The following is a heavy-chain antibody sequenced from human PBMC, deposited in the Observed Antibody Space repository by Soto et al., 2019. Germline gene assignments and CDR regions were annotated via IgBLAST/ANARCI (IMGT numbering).Heavy chain of an antibody. Sequence: DVKLLESGGGLVHPGGSLRLSCATSGFTFGNYGINWVRQAPGKGLEWVAGSSGGGGNTYYADSVKGRFTISRDPLKKTVFLEMKSLRAEDTAVYYCAKGFIVVVTVLRPDDAFDVWGQGTLVSVSS. CDR3: AKGFIVVVTVLRPDDAFDV. V-gene: IGHV3-23*01. CDR2: SSGGGGNT. J-gene: IGHJ3*01. D-gene: IGHD2-21*02. CDR1: GFTFGNYG.